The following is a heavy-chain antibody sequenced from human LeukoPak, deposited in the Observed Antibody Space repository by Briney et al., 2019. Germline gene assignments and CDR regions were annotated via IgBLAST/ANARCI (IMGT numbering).Heavy chain of an antibody. CDR1: GYNFTTNW. Sequence: GESLKISCKDFGYNFTTNWIGWARQMPGKGLEWMGIIYPGGSDTLYSPSFQGQVTISADKSITTAYLQWSSLKALDTAMYYCARRSYFGSGPFDSWGQGTLVTVSS. CDR2: IYPGGSDT. CDR3: ARRSYFGSGPFDS. D-gene: IGHD3-10*01. J-gene: IGHJ4*02. V-gene: IGHV5-51*01.